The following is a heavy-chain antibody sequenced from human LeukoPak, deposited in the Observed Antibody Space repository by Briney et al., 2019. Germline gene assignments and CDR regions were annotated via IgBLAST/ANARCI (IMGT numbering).Heavy chain of an antibody. J-gene: IGHJ4*02. V-gene: IGHV4-4*07. Sequence: SETLSLTCTVSGGSLSSYYWSWIRQPAGKGLEWIGRIYTSGSTNYNPSLKSRVTMSVDTSKNQFSLKLSSVTAADTAVYYCARLYSSSHAFDYWGQGTLVTVSS. CDR2: IYTSGST. D-gene: IGHD6-6*01. CDR1: GGSLSSYY. CDR3: ARLYSSSHAFDY.